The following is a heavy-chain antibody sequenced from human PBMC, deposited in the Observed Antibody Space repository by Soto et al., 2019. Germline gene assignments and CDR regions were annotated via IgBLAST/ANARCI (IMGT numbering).Heavy chain of an antibody. V-gene: IGHV3-48*03. J-gene: IGHJ4*02. CDR2: ISSSGSTI. CDR3: ARGRRYYYDSSGYFATFDY. Sequence: PGGSLRLSCAASGFTFSSYEMNWVRQAPGKGLEWVSYISSSGSTIYYAYSVKGRFTISRDNSKNTLYLQMNSLRAEDTAVYYCARGRRYYYDSSGYFATFDYWDQGTLVTVSS. D-gene: IGHD3-22*01. CDR1: GFTFSSYE.